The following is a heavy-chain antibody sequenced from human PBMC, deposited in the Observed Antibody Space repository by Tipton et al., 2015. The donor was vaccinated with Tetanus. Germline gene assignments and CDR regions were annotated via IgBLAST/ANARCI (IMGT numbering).Heavy chain of an antibody. CDR3: ARADYNLSRKGPVDS. J-gene: IGHJ4*02. D-gene: IGHD3-10*01. CDR2: IYQTDST. V-gene: IGHV4-30-2*01. Sequence: LRLSCTVSGGLITTGGYSWGWIRQLPGQGLEWLGYIYQTDSTYYNPSVRSRLTLSLQRSKNQVSLKLISVIAADTAVYYCARADYNLSRKGPVDSWGQGTLVLVSS. CDR1: GGLITTGGYS.